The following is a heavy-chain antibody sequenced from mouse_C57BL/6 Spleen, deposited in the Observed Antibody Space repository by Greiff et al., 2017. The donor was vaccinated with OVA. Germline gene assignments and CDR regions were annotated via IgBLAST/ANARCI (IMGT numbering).Heavy chain of an antibody. D-gene: IGHD3-2*02. CDR2: ISDGGSYT. CDR3: ARDSQATYYYAMDY. Sequence: VQLKESGGGLVKPGGSLKLSCAASGFTFSSYAMSWVRQTPEKRLEWVATISDGGSYTYYPDNVKGRFTISRDNAKNNLYLQMSHLKSEDTAMYYCARDSQATYYYAMDYWGQGTSVTVSS. CDR1: GFTFSSYA. V-gene: IGHV5-4*01. J-gene: IGHJ4*01.